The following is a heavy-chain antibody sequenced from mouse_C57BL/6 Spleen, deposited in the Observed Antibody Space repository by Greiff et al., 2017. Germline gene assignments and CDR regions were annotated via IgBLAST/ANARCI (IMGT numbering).Heavy chain of an antibody. CDR2: IYPGDGDT. CDR3: ARWGYYGSSYRGY. D-gene: IGHD1-1*01. Sequence: VMLVESGAELVKPGASVKISCKASGYAFSSYWMNWVKQRPGKGLEWIGQIYPGDGDTNYNGKFKGKATLTADKSSSTAYMQLSSLTSEDSAVYFCARWGYYGSSYRGYWGQGTTLTVSS. J-gene: IGHJ2*01. V-gene: IGHV1-80*01. CDR1: GYAFSSYW.